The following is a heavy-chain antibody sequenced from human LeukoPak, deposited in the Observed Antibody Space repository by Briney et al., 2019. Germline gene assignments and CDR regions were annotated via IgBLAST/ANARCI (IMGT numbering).Heavy chain of an antibody. CDR3: ARINYDILTGSVGWFDP. Sequence: PSETLSLTCTVSGGSISNYYWSWIRQPAGKGLEWIGRIYTSGSTNYNPSLKSRVTMSVDTSKNQFSLKLSSVTAADTAVYYCARINYDILTGSVGWFDPWGQGTLVTVSS. D-gene: IGHD3-9*01. J-gene: IGHJ5*02. CDR1: GGSISNYY. V-gene: IGHV4-4*07. CDR2: IYTSGST.